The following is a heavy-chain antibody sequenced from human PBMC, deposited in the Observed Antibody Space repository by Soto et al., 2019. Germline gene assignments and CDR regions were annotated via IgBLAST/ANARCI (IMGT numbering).Heavy chain of an antibody. D-gene: IGHD2-21*01. CDR2: INPNSGGT. Sequence: ASVKVSCKASGYTFTGYYMHWVRQAPGQGLEWMGWINPNSGGTNYAQKFQGWVTMTRDTSISTAYMELSRLRSDDTAVYYCVKGEILNWFYPCTQGTLVPVSA. J-gene: IGHJ5*02. V-gene: IGHV1-2*04. CDR3: VKGEILNWFYP. CDR1: GYTFTGYY.